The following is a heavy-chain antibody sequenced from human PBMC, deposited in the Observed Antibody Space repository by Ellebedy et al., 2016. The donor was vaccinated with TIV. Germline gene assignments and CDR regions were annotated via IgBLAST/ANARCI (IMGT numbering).Heavy chain of an antibody. CDR2: IYHSGST. D-gene: IGHD5-18*01. J-gene: IGHJ4*02. CDR3: ARGDTYFDY. Sequence: SETLSLXXTVSGGSISSYYWSWIRQPPGKGLEWIGSIYHSGSTYYNPSLKSRVTISVDTSKNQFSLKLSSVTAADTAVYYCARGDTYFDYWGQGTLVTVSS. V-gene: IGHV4-38-2*02. CDR1: GGSISSYY.